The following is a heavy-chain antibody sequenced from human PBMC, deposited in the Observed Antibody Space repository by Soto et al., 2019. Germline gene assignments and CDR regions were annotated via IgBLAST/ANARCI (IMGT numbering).Heavy chain of an antibody. CDR3: AREVGYCSGGSCYSGLFDY. J-gene: IGHJ4*02. CDR1: GGSISGYY. CDR2: IYYSGST. D-gene: IGHD2-15*01. V-gene: IGHV4-59*01. Sequence: PSETLSLTCTVSGGSISGYYWSWIRQPPGKGLEWIGYIYYSGSTIYNPSLKSRVTISVDTSKNQFSLKLSSVTAADTAVYYCAREVGYCSGGSCYSGLFDYWGQGTLVTVSS.